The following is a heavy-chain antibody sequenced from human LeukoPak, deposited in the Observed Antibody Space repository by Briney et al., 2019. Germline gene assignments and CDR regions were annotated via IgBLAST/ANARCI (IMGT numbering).Heavy chain of an antibody. V-gene: IGHV3-64D*06. Sequence: GGSLRLSCSASGFIFSNYGMYWVRQAPGKGLEFVSAISSDGDNSLYADSVKGRFTISRDNSKNTLYLQTSSLRVEDRAVYYCVRVNDYGDRNLYYFGYWGQGTLVTVSS. CDR1: GFIFSNYG. CDR3: VRVNDYGDRNLYYFGY. D-gene: IGHD4-17*01. J-gene: IGHJ4*02. CDR2: ISSDGDNS.